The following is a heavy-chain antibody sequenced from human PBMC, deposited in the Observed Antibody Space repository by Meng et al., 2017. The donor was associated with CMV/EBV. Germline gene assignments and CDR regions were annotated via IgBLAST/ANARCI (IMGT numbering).Heavy chain of an antibody. Sequence: ASVKVSCKASGYTFTGYYMHWVRQAPGQGLEWMGWINPNSGGTNYAQKFQGRVTMTMDTSISTAYMELSRLRSDDTAVYYCARDGGRYCSSTSCYYGMDVWGQGTTVTVSS. CDR3: ARDGGRYCSSTSCYYGMDV. V-gene: IGHV1-2*02. CDR2: INPNSGGT. CDR1: GYTFTGYY. D-gene: IGHD2-2*01. J-gene: IGHJ6*02.